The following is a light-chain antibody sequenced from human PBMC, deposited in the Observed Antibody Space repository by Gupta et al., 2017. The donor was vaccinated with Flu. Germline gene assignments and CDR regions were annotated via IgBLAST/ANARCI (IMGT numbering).Light chain of an antibody. CDR2: EVN. CDR1: GSDVGAYNF. J-gene: IGLJ1*01. Sequence: SALTQPASVSGSPGQSITISCTGTGSDVGAYNFVSWYQQYPGKAPKLIIYEVNNRPAGIASRFSGSKSANTASLTISGLHPEDEADYCCTSYTTSRNYVFGAGTKVTVL. CDR3: TSYTTSRNYV. V-gene: IGLV2-14*01.